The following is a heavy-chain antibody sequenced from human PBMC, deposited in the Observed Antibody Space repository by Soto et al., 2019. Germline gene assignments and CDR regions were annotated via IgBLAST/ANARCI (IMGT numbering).Heavy chain of an antibody. D-gene: IGHD6-13*01. V-gene: IGHV5-10-1*01. CDR2: IDPSDFKT. Sequence: PGESLKISCKASGYSFDTCWINWVRQTPGKGLEWMGRIDPSDFKTKYSPSLEGHITISVDKSINTAYLQWSSLRTSDTAMYYCARRIAAAGGYYYYAFDVWGPGTAVTVSS. CDR1: GYSFDTCW. J-gene: IGHJ6*02. CDR3: ARRIAAAGGYYYYAFDV.